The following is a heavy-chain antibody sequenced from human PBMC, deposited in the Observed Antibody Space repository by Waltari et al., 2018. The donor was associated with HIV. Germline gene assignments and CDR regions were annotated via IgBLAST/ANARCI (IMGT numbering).Heavy chain of an antibody. Sequence: EVQLLESGGGLVQPGGSLRLSCRASGFPFSIHALNWVRQAPGKGLEWVSGISGSGDNRYYADSVKGRFTISRDNSKNKVFLQMKSLRPEDTAFYYCTKDPVTAVGNINWFDPWGQGTLVTVSS. CDR3: TKDPVTAVGNINWFDP. J-gene: IGHJ5*02. CDR1: GFPFSIHA. CDR2: ISGSGDNR. V-gene: IGHV3-23*01. D-gene: IGHD6-13*01.